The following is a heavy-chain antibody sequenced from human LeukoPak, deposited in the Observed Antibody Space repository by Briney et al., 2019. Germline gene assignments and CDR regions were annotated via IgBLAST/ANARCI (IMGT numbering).Heavy chain of an antibody. Sequence: GGSLRLSCAASGFTFSSYGMSWVRQAPGKGLDWVSAISGSGGSTYYADSVKGRFTISRDNSKNTLYLQMNSLRAEDTAVYYCAKGSIHSSSWYFRGAPFDYWGQGTLVTVSS. J-gene: IGHJ4*02. CDR3: AKGSIHSSSWYFRGAPFDY. CDR2: ISGSGGST. D-gene: IGHD6-13*01. CDR1: GFTFSSYG. V-gene: IGHV3-23*01.